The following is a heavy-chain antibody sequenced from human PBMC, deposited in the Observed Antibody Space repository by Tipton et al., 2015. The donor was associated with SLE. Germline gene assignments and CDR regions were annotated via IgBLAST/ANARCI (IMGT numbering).Heavy chain of an antibody. V-gene: IGHV3-48*04. CDR2: ISWNSGTS. J-gene: IGHJ3*02. D-gene: IGHD1-1*01. Sequence: SLRLSCVASGFIFTSYGMHWVRQAPGKGLEWVSFISWNSGTSGYMGSVKGRFTISRDNAKNSLYVQMNSLRAEDTAIYYCARDKWVDNLFPGAFDIWGQGTMVTVSS. CDR1: GFIFTSYG. CDR3: ARDKWVDNLFPGAFDI.